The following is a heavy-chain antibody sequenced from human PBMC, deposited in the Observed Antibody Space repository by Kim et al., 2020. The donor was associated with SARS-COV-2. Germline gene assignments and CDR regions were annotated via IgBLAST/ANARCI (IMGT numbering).Heavy chain of an antibody. Sequence: QGFTGRFVFSVDTSVSTAYLQISSLKAEDTAVYYCARDVEIAAATNWFDPWGQGTLVTVSS. J-gene: IGHJ5*02. V-gene: IGHV7-4-1*02. CDR3: ARDVEIAAATNWFDP. D-gene: IGHD6-13*01.